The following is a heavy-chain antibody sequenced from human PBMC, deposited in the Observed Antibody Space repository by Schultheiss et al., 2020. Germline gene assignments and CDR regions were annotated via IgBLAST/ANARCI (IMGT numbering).Heavy chain of an antibody. CDR2: INHSGST. Sequence: SETLSLTCAVYGGSFSGYYWSWIRQPPGKGLEWIGEINHSGSTNYNPSLKSRVTISINTSKNQFSLTLSSVTAADTAVYYCARPWGAYNWFDPWGQGTLVTVSS. V-gene: IGHV4-34*01. CDR1: GGSFSGYY. D-gene: IGHD3-16*01. CDR3: ARPWGAYNWFDP. J-gene: IGHJ5*02.